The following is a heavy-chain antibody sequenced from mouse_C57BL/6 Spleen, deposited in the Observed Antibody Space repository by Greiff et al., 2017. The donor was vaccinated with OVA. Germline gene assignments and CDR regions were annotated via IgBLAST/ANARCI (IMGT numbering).Heavy chain of an antibody. Sequence: QVQLQQPGAELVKPGASVKMSCKASGYTFTSYWITWVKQRPGQGLEWIGDIYPGSGSTNYTEKFKSKATLTVDTSSSTAYMQLSSLTSEDSAVYYGAKGTSPIVTTRGMDYWGQGTSVTVSA. CDR1: GYTFTSYW. CDR2: IYPGSGST. D-gene: IGHD2-5*01. V-gene: IGHV1-55*01. J-gene: IGHJ4*01. CDR3: AKGTSPIVTTRGMDY.